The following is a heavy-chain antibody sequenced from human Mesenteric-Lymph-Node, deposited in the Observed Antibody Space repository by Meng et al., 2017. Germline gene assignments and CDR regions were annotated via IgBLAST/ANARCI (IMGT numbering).Heavy chain of an antibody. CDR2: ISGSGAGT. D-gene: IGHD3-22*01. CDR1: GFTFTSFA. V-gene: IGHV3-23*01. J-gene: IGHJ4*02. CDR3: AKGSTYYYDTSGYRPYFDN. Sequence: GESLKISCAASGFTFTSFAMSWVRQAPGKGLEWVSAISGSGAGTYYPDSVKGRFTISRDNSKSTLYLQINSLRAEDTAVYYCAKGSTYYYDTSGYRPYFDNWGQGALVTVSS.